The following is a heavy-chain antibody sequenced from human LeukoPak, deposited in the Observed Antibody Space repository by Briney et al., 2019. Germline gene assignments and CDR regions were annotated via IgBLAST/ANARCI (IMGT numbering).Heavy chain of an antibody. CDR1: GYTFTSYG. CDR3: ARVLGIQLWGSSDY. D-gene: IGHD5-18*01. J-gene: IGHJ4*02. V-gene: IGHV1-18*01. CDR2: ISAYNGKT. Sequence: ASVKVSCKASGYTFTSYGITWVRQAPGQGLEWMGWISAYNGKTNYAQKYQDRDTMTTDTSTSAAYMELRSLRSDDTAMYYCARVLGIQLWGSSDYGGEGTLVTVPS.